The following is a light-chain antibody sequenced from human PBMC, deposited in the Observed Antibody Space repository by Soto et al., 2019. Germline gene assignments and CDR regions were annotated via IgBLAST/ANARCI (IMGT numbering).Light chain of an antibody. CDR1: QSVSRNS. Sequence: EIVVTQSPGTLSLSPGERATLSCRASQSVSRNSLAWYQQQPGQAPRLLIYGASSRATDIPDRFSGSGSGTDFTLIVSRLEPEDFAVYFCQQYGTSPPTFGPGTKVDI. J-gene: IGKJ3*01. CDR3: QQYGTSPPT. CDR2: GAS. V-gene: IGKV3-20*01.